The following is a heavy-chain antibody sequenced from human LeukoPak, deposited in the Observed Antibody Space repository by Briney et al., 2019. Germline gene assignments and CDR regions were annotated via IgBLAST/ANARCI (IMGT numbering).Heavy chain of an antibody. V-gene: IGHV3-53*01. CDR1: GFTVSSNY. D-gene: IGHD1/OR15-1a*01. J-gene: IGHJ5*02. CDR2: LYSGGTT. Sequence: PGGSLRLSCAASGFTVSSNYMSWVRQAPGKGLECVSILYSGGTTYYADSVKGRFTIPRDNSKNTLSLQMNNVRAEDTAVYYCVFVKRNTNWFDPWGQGTLVTVSS. CDR3: VFVKRNTNWFDP.